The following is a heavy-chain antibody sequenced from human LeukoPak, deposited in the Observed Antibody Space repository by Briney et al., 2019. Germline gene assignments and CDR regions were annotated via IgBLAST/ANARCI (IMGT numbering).Heavy chain of an antibody. D-gene: IGHD4/OR15-4a*01. CDR1: GGSINSRYYY. V-gene: IGHV4-39*07. CDR2: MYYSGST. Sequence: MSSETLSLTCTVSGGSINSRYYYWGWIRQPPGKGLEWIGSMYYSGSTYYNPSLKSRVTISVDTSKNQFSLKLSSVTAADTAVYYCARVQTLRMIHSDYEDYWGQGTLVAVSS. CDR3: ARVQTLRMIHSDYEDY. J-gene: IGHJ4*02.